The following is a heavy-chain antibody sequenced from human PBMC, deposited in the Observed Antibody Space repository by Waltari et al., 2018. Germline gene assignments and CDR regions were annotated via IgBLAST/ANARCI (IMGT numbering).Heavy chain of an antibody. D-gene: IGHD2-15*01. CDR3: ATRRSGGSSDAFDI. CDR2: IYYSGST. J-gene: IGHJ3*02. V-gene: IGHV4-59*11. Sequence: QVQLQESGPGLVKPSETLSLTCTVSGGSISSHYWIWIRQPPGKGLEWIGYIYYSGSTNYNPSLKSRVTISVDTSKNQFSLKLSSVTAADTAVYYCATRRSGGSSDAFDIWGQGTMVTVSS. CDR1: GGSISSHY.